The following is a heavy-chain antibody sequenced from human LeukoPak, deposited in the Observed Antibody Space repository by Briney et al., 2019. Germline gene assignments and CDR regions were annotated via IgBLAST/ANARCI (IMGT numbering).Heavy chain of an antibody. D-gene: IGHD5-24*01. CDR1: GGSISSYY. Sequence: PSETLSLTCTVSGGSISSYYWSWIRQPPGKGLEWIGYIYYSGSTNYNPSLKSRVTISVDTSKNQFSLKLSSVTAADTAVYYCARGRRDGYRLDYFDYWGQGTLVTVSS. CDR3: ARGRRDGYRLDYFDY. J-gene: IGHJ4*02. CDR2: IYYSGST. V-gene: IGHV4-59*01.